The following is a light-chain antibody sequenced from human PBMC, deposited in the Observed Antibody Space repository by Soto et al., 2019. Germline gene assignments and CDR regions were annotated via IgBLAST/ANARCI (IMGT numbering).Light chain of an antibody. Sequence: QSALTQPASVSGSPGQWITISCTGTSSDIAVYDYVSWYQQHPAKAPKLMIYEVSNRPSGVSHRFSGSKSGNTASLTISGLQADDEADYYCASYTISSTVVFGGGTKLTVL. V-gene: IGLV2-14*01. CDR1: SSDIAVYDY. J-gene: IGLJ2*01. CDR2: EVS. CDR3: ASYTISSTVV.